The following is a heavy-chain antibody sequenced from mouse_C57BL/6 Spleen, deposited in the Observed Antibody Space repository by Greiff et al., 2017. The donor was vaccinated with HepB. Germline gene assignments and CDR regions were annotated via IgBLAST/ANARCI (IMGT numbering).Heavy chain of an antibody. Sequence: QVQLQQSGAELVKPGASVKISCKASGYAFSSYWMNWVKQRPGKGLEWIGQIYPGDGDTNYNGKFKGTATLTADKSSSTAYMQLSSLTSEDSAVYFCARFPSTVVAEGNYCDYWGQGTTLTVSS. D-gene: IGHD1-1*01. J-gene: IGHJ2*01. CDR1: GYAFSSYW. CDR2: IYPGDGDT. CDR3: ARFPSTVVAEGNYCDY. V-gene: IGHV1-80*01.